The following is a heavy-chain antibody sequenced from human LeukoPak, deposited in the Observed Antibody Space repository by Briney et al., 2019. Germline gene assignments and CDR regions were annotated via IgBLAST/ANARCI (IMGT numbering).Heavy chain of an antibody. J-gene: IGHJ4*02. CDR2: IRYDGSNK. Sequence: GGSLRLSCAASGFTFSSYGMHWVRQAPGKGLEWVAFIRYDGSNKYYADSVKGRFIMSRDNSKNTLYLQMNSLRAEDTAVYYCAKVPKVAGMTYFDYWGQGTLVTVSS. V-gene: IGHV3-30*02. CDR1: GFTFSSYG. CDR3: AKVPKVAGMTYFDY. D-gene: IGHD6-19*01.